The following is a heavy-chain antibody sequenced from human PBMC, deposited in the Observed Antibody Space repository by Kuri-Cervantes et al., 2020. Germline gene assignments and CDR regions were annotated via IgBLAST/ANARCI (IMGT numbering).Heavy chain of an antibody. CDR1: GYTFTSYG. Sequence: ASVKVSCKASGYTFTSYGISWVRQAPGQGLEWMGWISAYNGNTNYAQKLQGRVTMTTDTSTSTAYMELRSLRSDGTAVYYCARVGVLLWFGELSLDIWGQGTMVTVSS. CDR3: ARVGVLLWFGELSLDI. D-gene: IGHD3-10*01. V-gene: IGHV1-18*01. CDR2: ISAYNGNT. J-gene: IGHJ3*02.